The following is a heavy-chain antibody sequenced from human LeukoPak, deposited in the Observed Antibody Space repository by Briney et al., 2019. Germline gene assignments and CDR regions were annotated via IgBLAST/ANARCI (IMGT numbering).Heavy chain of an antibody. Sequence: SETLSLTCAVYGESSFSSYYWSWVRQTPGGALEWIGEINHSGYTNYNPSLKSRGTLSIDTSKNQFSLRLNSVTAADTAVYYCSRQVVGNDYWGQGTLVTVSS. V-gene: IGHV4-34*01. J-gene: IGHJ4*02. CDR2: INHSGYT. CDR1: GESSFSSYY. CDR3: SRQVVGNDY. D-gene: IGHD3-22*01.